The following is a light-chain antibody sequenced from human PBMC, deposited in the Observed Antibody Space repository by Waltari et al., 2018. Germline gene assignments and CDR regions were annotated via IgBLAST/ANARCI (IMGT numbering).Light chain of an antibody. CDR1: SAPVSSTST. CDR2: KAN. V-gene: IGLV8-61*01. J-gene: IGLJ3*02. CDR3: SIYMGSGIWV. Sequence: QTVVTQEPSLSLSPGGTVTLTCALSSAPVSSTSTATWYQQTPGQAPRTLVYKANSRSSGVPDRFSGTILGNKAALTITGAQPDDESDYYCSIYMGSGIWVFGGGTKLTVL.